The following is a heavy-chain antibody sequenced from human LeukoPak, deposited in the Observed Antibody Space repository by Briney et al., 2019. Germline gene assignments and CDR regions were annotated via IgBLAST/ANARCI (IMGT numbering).Heavy chain of an antibody. CDR2: IYYSGST. J-gene: IGHJ6*03. V-gene: IGHV4-39*07. D-gene: IGHD3-16*01. CDR3: ARALGAYYYYYMDV. Sequence: PSETLSLTCTVSGGSISSSSYYWGWIRQPPGKGLEWIGSIYYSGSTYYNPSLKSRVTISVDTSKNQFSLKLSSVTAADTAVYYCARALGAYYYYYMDVWGKGTTVTVSS. CDR1: GGSISSSSYY.